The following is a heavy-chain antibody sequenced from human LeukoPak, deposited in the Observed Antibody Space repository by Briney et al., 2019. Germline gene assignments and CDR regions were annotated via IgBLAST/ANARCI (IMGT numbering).Heavy chain of an antibody. V-gene: IGHV4-34*01. CDR1: GGSFSGYY. CDR3: ARGWKRVRLQWSREEYGMDV. D-gene: IGHD5-24*01. CDR2: INHSGST. Sequence: PSETLSLTCAVYGGSFSGYYWSWIRQPPGKGREWIGEINHSGSTNYNPSLKSRVTISVDTSKNQFSLKLSSVTAADTAVYYCARGWKRVRLQWSREEYGMDVWGQGTTVTVSS. J-gene: IGHJ6*02.